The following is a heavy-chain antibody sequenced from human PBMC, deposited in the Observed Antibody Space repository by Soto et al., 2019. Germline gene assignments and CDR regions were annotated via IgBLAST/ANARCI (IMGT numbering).Heavy chain of an antibody. V-gene: IGHV5-51*01. CDR1: GYSFTNYW. D-gene: IGHD6-6*01. Sequence: PGESLKISCKGSGYSFTNYWIGWVRQMPGKGLEWMGIIYPVDSHTTYSPSFQGQVTISADKSISTAYLQWSSLKASDTAMYYCARDGIAARTDRYMEVWGKGTTVTVSS. J-gene: IGHJ6*03. CDR2: IYPVDSHT. CDR3: ARDGIAARTDRYMEV.